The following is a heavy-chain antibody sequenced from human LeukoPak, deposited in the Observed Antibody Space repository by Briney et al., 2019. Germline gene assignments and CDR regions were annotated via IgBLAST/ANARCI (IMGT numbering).Heavy chain of an antibody. D-gene: IGHD3-3*01. Sequence: GGSLRLSCAASGFTFSSYAMSWVRQAPGKGLEWVSAISGSGGSTYYADSVKGRFTISRDNAKNSLYLQMNSLRAEDTAVYYCARVLGSYYDFWSGYYREDYWGQGTLVTVSS. V-gene: IGHV3-23*01. CDR1: GFTFSSYA. CDR3: ARVLGSYYDFWSGYYREDY. J-gene: IGHJ4*02. CDR2: ISGSGGST.